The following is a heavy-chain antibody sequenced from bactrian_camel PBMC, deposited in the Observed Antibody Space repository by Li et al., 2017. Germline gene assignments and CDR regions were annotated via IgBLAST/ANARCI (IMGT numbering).Heavy chain of an antibody. V-gene: IGHV3S1*01. J-gene: IGHJ6*01. CDR3: AADQWGGNACATRQAGDFDY. CDR2: IYTGGGSA. D-gene: IGHD1*01. Sequence: VQLVESGGGSVRAGGSLRLSCEASGYTYSSGCMAWFRQVPGKKREGVATIYTGGGSAYYVDSVKGRFTLSEDSAKNTVYLQMNSLKPEDTAMYYCAADQWGGNACATRQAGDFDYWGKGTQVTVS. CDR1: GYTYSSGC.